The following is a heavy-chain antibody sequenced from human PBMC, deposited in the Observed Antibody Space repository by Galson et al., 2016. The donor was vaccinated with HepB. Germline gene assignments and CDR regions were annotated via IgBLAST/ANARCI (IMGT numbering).Heavy chain of an antibody. CDR2: TSYDGSNK. Sequence: SLRLSCAASGFTFSRFAMHWVRQAPGKGLEWVAVTSYDGSNKYYLGSVKGRFTISRGNSKNTLYLEINTLRAEDTAVYYCAKGPEMASILDLKPLDHWGQGTLVTVSS. CDR3: AKGPEMASILDLKPLDH. J-gene: IGHJ4*02. V-gene: IGHV3-30*18. D-gene: IGHD5-24*01. CDR1: GFTFSRFA.